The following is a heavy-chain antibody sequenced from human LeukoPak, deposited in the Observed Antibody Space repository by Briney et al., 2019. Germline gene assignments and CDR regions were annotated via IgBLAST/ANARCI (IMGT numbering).Heavy chain of an antibody. D-gene: IGHD1-26*01. CDR2: IIPIFGTA. CDR1: GGTFSSYA. CDR3: ARQSTGSYYSPIDY. Sequence: SVKVSCKASGGTFSSYAISWVRQAPGQGLEWMGGIIPIFGTANYAQKFQGRVTTTTDTSTSTAYMELRSLRSDDTAMYYCARQSTGSYYSPIDYWGQGTLVTVSS. V-gene: IGHV1-69*05. J-gene: IGHJ4*02.